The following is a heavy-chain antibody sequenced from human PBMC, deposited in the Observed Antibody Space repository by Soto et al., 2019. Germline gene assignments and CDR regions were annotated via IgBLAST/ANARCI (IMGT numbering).Heavy chain of an antibody. J-gene: IGHJ4*02. CDR2: IYYSGST. Sequence: SETLSLTCTVSGGSISSYYWSWIRQPPGKGLEWIGYIYYSGSTNYNPSLKSRVTISVDTSNNQFSLKLSSVTAADTAVYYCARGLYYDMPSDYWGQGTLVTVSS. CDR1: GGSISSYY. CDR3: ARGLYYDMPSDY. V-gene: IGHV4-59*01. D-gene: IGHD3-9*01.